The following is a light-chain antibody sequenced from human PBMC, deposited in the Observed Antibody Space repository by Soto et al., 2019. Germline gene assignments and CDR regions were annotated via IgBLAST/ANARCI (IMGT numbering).Light chain of an antibody. CDR3: QHSYSIPYT. CDR1: QSIRHY. CDR2: AVS. J-gene: IGKJ5*01. V-gene: IGKV1-39*01. Sequence: DIQMTQSPFSLSGAVGDRVTITCRASQSIRHYLNWYHQKPGKAPKLLIYAVSRLQSGVPSRFSGSGSGTDFTLTISSLQPEDFATYYCQHSYSIPYTFGQGTRLEMK.